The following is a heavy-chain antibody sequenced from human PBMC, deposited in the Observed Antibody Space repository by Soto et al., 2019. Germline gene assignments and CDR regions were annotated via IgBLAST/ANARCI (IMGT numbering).Heavy chain of an antibody. V-gene: IGHV3-15*07. CDR1: GFSFNEAW. CDR2: IKTSAGGGAT. CDR3: TTGSVEGI. J-gene: IGHJ6*02. Sequence: EVQLVESAGGLVKPGGSLRLSCVASGFSFNEAWMNWVRQAPGEGLEWVGRIKTSAGGGATDYAAPEQSRFTISRDDSKNALYLHMNSLRTEDTAIYYCTTGSVEGIWGQGTTVTVSS. D-gene: IGHD2-15*01.